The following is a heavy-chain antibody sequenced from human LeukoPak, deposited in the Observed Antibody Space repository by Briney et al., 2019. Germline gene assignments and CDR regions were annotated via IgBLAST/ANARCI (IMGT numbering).Heavy chain of an antibody. D-gene: IGHD6-13*01. V-gene: IGHV3-30*01. CDR3: AGDPGYSSSWSSAFDY. J-gene: IGHJ4*02. CDR1: GFTFSSYA. Sequence: QTGGSLRLSCAASGFTFSSYAMHWVRQAPGKGLEWVAVISYDGSNKYYADSVKGRFTISRDNSKNTLYLQMNSLRAEDTAVYYCAGDPGYSSSWSSAFDYWGQGTLVTVSS. CDR2: ISYDGSNK.